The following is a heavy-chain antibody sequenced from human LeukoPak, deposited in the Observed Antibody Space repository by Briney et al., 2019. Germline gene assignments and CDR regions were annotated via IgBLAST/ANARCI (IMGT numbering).Heavy chain of an antibody. D-gene: IGHD5-18*01. CDR1: GFTFSSYS. J-gene: IGHJ4*02. Sequence: PGGSLRLSCAASGFTFSSYSMNWVRQAPGKGLEWVSSISSSSSYIYYADSVKGRFTISRDNAKNSRYLQMNSLRAEDTAVYYCARVSGYSYGLGIQAEDYWGQGTLVTVSS. V-gene: IGHV3-21*01. CDR2: ISSSSSYI. CDR3: ARVSGYSYGLGIQAEDY.